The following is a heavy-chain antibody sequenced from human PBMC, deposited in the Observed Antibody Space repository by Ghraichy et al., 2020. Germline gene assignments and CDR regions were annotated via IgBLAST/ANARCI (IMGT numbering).Heavy chain of an antibody. V-gene: IGHV4-39*01. CDR1: GGSISSSSYY. CDR2: IYYSGST. D-gene: IGHD3-22*01. CDR3: ASFYYYDSSGYYVDFDY. J-gene: IGHJ4*02. Sequence: ESLNISCTVSGGSISSSSYYWGWIRQPPGKGLEWIGSIYYSGSTYYNPSLKSRVTISVDTSKNQFSLKLSSVTAADTAVYYCASFYYYDSSGYYVDFDYWGQGTLVTVSS.